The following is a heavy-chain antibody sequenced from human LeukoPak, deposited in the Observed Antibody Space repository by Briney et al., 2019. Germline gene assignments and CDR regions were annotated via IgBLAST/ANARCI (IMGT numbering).Heavy chain of an antibody. CDR1: GYTFTGYH. Sequence: ASVKVSCKASGYTFTGYHMHWVRQAPGQGLEWMGWINPNSGGTNYAQKFQGRVTMTRDTSISTAYMELSRLRSDDTAVYYCARDLSYCSSTSCFPSDYWGQGTLVTVSS. V-gene: IGHV1-2*02. J-gene: IGHJ4*02. CDR3: ARDLSYCSSTSCFPSDY. CDR2: INPNSGGT. D-gene: IGHD2-2*01.